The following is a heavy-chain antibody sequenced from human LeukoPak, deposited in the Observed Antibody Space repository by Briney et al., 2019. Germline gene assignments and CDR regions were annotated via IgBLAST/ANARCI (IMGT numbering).Heavy chain of an antibody. D-gene: IGHD2-15*01. Sequence: SETLSLTCTVSGGSISSYYWSWIRKPPGKGLEWIGYIYYSGSTNYNPSLKSRVTISVDTSKNQFSLKLSSMTAAGTAVYYCAVVAAPYGMDVRGQGTTVTVSS. J-gene: IGHJ6*02. V-gene: IGHV4-59*01. CDR1: GGSISSYY. CDR2: IYYSGST. CDR3: AVVAAPYGMDV.